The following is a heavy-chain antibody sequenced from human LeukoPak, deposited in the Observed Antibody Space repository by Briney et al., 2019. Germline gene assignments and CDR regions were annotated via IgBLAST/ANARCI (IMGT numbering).Heavy chain of an antibody. Sequence: PGGSLRLSCAASGFTFSSYWMSWVRQAPGKGLEWVANIKQDGSEKYYVDSVKGRFTISRDNARSSLYLQMNSLRVEDTAVYHCARLIGGFCSGGSCYPPSPWGQGTLVTVSS. CDR2: IKQDGSEK. CDR3: ARLIGGFCSGGSCYPPSP. CDR1: GFTFSSYW. V-gene: IGHV3-7*01. D-gene: IGHD2-15*01. J-gene: IGHJ5*02.